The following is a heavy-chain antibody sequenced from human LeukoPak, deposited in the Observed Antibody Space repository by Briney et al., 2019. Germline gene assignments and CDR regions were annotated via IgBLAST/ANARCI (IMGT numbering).Heavy chain of an antibody. Sequence: LEWLGWISGYNYNTNYAQMFRGRVTMTIDTSTITAYMELRSLTSDDTAVYHCARDKSVATAPRHPFDYWGQGTLITVSS. D-gene: IGHD5-12*01. CDR2: ISGYNYNT. V-gene: IGHV1-18*01. J-gene: IGHJ4*02. CDR3: ARDKSVATAPRHPFDY.